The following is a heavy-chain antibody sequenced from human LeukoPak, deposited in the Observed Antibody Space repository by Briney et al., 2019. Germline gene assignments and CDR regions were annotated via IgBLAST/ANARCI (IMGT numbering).Heavy chain of an antibody. Sequence: GGSLRLSCAASGFTFSSYWMSWVRQAPGKGLEWVANIKQDGSEKYYVDSVKGRFTISRDNAKNSLYLQMNSLRAEDTAVYYCARELVVVAEGWLDPWGQGTLVTVSS. CDR2: IKQDGSEK. CDR1: GFTFSSYW. CDR3: ARELVVVAEGWLDP. D-gene: IGHD2-15*01. V-gene: IGHV3-7*01. J-gene: IGHJ5*02.